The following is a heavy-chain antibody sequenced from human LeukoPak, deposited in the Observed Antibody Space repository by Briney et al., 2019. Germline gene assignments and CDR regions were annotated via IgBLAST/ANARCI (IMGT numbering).Heavy chain of an antibody. CDR3: ARYGSGSSGLDY. CDR1: GGSISSYY. J-gene: IGHJ4*02. Sequence: PSETLSLTCTVSGGSISSYYWSWIRQPPGKGLEWIGYIYYSGSTNYNPSLKSRVTISVNTSKNQFSLKLSSVTAADTAVYYCARYGSGSSGLDYWGQGTLVTVPS. CDR2: IYYSGST. V-gene: IGHV4-59*01. D-gene: IGHD3-10*01.